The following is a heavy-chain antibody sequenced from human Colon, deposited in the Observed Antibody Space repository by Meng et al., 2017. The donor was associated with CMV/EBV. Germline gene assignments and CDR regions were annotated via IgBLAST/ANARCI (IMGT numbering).Heavy chain of an antibody. Sequence: GESLKISCVVSGVTFSDSVMSWVRQAPGKGLEWVAAISSRGDKRDYADSVKGRFTISRDNAKNTLYLQMNSLRGEDTAVYYCARGQGGSGTWHLDAWGQGTLVTVSS. J-gene: IGHJ5*02. CDR1: GVTFSDSV. CDR2: ISSRGDKR. V-gene: IGHV3-23*01. CDR3: ARGQGGSGTWHLDA. D-gene: IGHD3-10*01.